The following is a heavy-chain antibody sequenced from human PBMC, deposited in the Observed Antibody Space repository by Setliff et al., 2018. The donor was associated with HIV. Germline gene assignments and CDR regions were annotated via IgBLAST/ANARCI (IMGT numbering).Heavy chain of an antibody. Sequence: KTSETLSLTCTVSGGSISSGSYYWSWIRQPAGKGLEWIGHIYTSGSTNYNPSLKSRVTISVDTSKNQFSLKLSSVTAADTAVYYCARERSALLWKNWFDPWVPETLLVTVSS. CDR2: IYTSGST. V-gene: IGHV4-61*09. CDR3: ARERSALLWKNWFDP. D-gene: IGHD3-10*01. CDR1: GGSISSGSYY. J-gene: IGHJ5*02.